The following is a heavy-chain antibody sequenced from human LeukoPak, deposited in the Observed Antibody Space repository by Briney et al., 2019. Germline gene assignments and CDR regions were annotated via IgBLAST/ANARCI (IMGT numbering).Heavy chain of an antibody. Sequence: GGSLRLCCAASGFPFTNAWMTWVRLAPGKGLEWVGRIRSQGFGGTTDYAAPVRGRFTISRNDSKDTVYLQMDSLKIEDTAVYCCTVGGHNDVWLTYYYGYWGQGTRVTVSS. V-gene: IGHV3-15*01. CDR3: TVGGHNDVWLTYYYGY. D-gene: IGHD3-16*01. J-gene: IGHJ4*02. CDR2: IRSQGFGGTT. CDR1: GFPFTNAW.